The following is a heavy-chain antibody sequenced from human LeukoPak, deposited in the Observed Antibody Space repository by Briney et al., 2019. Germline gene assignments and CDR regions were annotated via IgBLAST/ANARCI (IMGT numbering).Heavy chain of an antibody. CDR1: GFTFSSYE. D-gene: IGHD6-13*01. V-gene: IGHV3-48*03. CDR3: ATAPPSIAAAGTGQYFDY. Sequence: PGGSLRLSCAAPGFTFSSYEMSWVRQAPGKGLEWVSYISSSGSTIYYADSVKGRFTISRDNAKNSLYLQMNSLRAEDTAVYYCATAPPSIAAAGTGQYFDYWGQGTLVTVSS. CDR2: ISSSGSTI. J-gene: IGHJ4*02.